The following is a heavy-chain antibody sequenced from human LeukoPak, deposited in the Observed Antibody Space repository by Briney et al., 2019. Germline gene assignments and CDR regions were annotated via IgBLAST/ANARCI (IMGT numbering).Heavy chain of an antibody. Sequence: PGGSLRLSCAASGFNLGGNAMAWVRQAPGKGLEWVSAISGSGGSTYYADSVKGRFTISRDNSKNTLYLQMNSLRAEDTAVYYCARGSSSWYGEYYYYYYMDVWGKGTTVTVSS. D-gene: IGHD6-13*01. CDR3: ARGSSSWYGEYYYYYYMDV. CDR2: ISGSGGST. J-gene: IGHJ6*03. CDR1: GFNLGGNA. V-gene: IGHV3-23*01.